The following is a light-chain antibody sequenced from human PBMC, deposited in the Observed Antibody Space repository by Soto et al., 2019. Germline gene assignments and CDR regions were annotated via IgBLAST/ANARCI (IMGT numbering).Light chain of an antibody. Sequence: EVVMTQSPTTLSVSPGERVTLSCRASQTISNNLAWYRKKPGQAPSLLIYGISTRATGLPARFSGSGSGTEFTLTISSLQSDDFALYSCQQYNNWPHTFGQGTKLEIK. J-gene: IGKJ2*01. CDR1: QTISNN. V-gene: IGKV3-15*01. CDR2: GIS. CDR3: QQYNNWPHT.